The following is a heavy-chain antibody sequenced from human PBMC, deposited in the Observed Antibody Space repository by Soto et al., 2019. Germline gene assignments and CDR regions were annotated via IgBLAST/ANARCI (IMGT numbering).Heavy chain of an antibody. CDR3: ARPLYSYGPMDV. Sequence: QVQLQESGPGLVKPSETLSLTCTVSGGSVSSGSYYWSWIRQPPGKGLEWIGYIYYSGSTNYNPSLKSRVTISVDTSKNQFSLKLSSVTAADTAVYYCARPLYSYGPMDVWGQGTTDTVSS. D-gene: IGHD5-18*01. V-gene: IGHV4-61*01. J-gene: IGHJ6*02. CDR1: GGSVSSGSYY. CDR2: IYYSGST.